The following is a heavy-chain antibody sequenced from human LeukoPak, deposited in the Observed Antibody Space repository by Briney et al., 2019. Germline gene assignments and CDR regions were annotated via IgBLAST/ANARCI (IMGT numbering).Heavy chain of an antibody. CDR3: ARVGMVLGFDP. V-gene: IGHV1-18*01. D-gene: IGHD3-10*01. CDR1: VYTFTSYG. Sequence: ASVKLSFKSSVYTFTSYGISWVRQAPGPGLEWMGWMSAYNGKTNYANTLPGRVTMTTDTSTSTAYTQMRSLMSDDTAVLYCARVGMVLGFDPWGQGTLVTVSS. CDR2: MSAYNGKT. J-gene: IGHJ5*02.